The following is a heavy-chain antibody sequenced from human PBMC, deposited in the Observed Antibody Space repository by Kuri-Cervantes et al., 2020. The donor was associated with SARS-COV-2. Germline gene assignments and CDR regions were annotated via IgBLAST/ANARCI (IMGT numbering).Heavy chain of an antibody. CDR1: GGSISGGSYY. CDR2: IYTSGST. D-gene: IGHD5-24*01. Sequence: SETLSLTCNVSGGSISGGSYYWSWIRQPAGKGLEWIGYIYTSGSTKYNPSLKSRVTIALDTAKNQFSLRLTSTTAADTAVYYCGKVSWLQLWRRYSDSWGQGTLVTVSS. CDR3: GKVSWLQLWRRYSDS. J-gene: IGHJ4*02. V-gene: IGHV4-61*09.